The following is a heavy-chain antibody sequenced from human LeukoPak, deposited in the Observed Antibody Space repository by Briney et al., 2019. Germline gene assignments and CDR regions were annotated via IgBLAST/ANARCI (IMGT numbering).Heavy chain of an antibody. D-gene: IGHD6-19*01. V-gene: IGHV3-30*04. CDR2: ISYDGSNK. CDR3: ARDRPASGWRFGEGSKRPHYFDY. CDR1: GFTFSSYA. Sequence: GGSLRLSCAASGFTFSSYAMHWVRQAPGKGLEWVAVISYDGSNKYYADSVKGRFTISRDNSKNTLYLQMNSLRAEDTAVYYCARDRPASGWRFGEGSKRPHYFDYWGQGTLVTVSS. J-gene: IGHJ4*02.